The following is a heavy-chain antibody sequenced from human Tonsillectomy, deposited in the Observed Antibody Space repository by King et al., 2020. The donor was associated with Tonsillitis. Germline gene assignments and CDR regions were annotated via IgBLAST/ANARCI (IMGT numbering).Heavy chain of an antibody. J-gene: IGHJ5*01. D-gene: IGHD3-22*01. V-gene: IGHV3-11*01. Sequence: VQLVESGGGLVKPGGSLRLSCAASGFTFSDYYMSWIRQAPGKGLEWVSYISSRSSTIYYADSVKGRFTISRDNAKNSLYLQMNGLRAEDTAVYYCARDGHPASSDYYDEGWFDSWGQGTLVTVSS. CDR1: GFTFSDYY. CDR2: ISSRSSTI. CDR3: ARDGHPASSDYYDEGWFDS.